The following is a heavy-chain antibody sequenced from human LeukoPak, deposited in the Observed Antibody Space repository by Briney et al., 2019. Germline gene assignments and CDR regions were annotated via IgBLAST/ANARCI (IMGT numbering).Heavy chain of an antibody. D-gene: IGHD2-2*01. CDR1: SRFISSLD. V-gene: IGHV4-59*08. CDR2: ISYCGYT. J-gene: IGHJ4*02. Sequence: AEPLSLTCTVASRFISSLDARWIRQPPGKGLEWIGYISYCGYTSFNPSLKSRVTISVDPPKKQFSLKLRSLTAATPACIYLARTDCSGISCYEVYWGQGTLVTVSS. CDR3: ARTDCSGISCYEVY.